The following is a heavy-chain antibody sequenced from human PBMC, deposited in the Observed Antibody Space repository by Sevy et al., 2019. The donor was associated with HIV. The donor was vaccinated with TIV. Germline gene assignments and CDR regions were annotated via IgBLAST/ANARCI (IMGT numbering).Heavy chain of an antibody. J-gene: IGHJ4*02. CDR3: ARAAGYNWNWGGFDY. D-gene: IGHD1-7*01. V-gene: IGHV1-69*13. CDR2: IIPIFGTA. CDR1: GGTFSSYA. Sequence: ASVKVSCKASGGTFSSYAISWVRQAPGQGLEWMGGIIPIFGTANYAQKFQGRVTITADESTSTAYMELSSLRSEDTAVYYCARAAGYNWNWGGFDYWGQGTLVTVSS.